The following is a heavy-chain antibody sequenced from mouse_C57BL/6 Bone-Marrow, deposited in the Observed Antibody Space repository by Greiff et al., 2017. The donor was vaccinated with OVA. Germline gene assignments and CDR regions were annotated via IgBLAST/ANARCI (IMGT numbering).Heavy chain of an antibody. Sequence: EVKLVESGGGLVKPGGSLKLSCAASGFTFSDYGMHWVRQAPEQGLEWVAYISSGSSTIYYADTVKGRFTISRDNAKNTLFLQLTSLRSEDTAMYYCAIYYGNYVNFDYWGQGTTLTVSS. CDR2: ISSGSSTI. D-gene: IGHD2-1*01. J-gene: IGHJ2*01. V-gene: IGHV5-17*01. CDR3: AIYYGNYVNFDY. CDR1: GFTFSDYG.